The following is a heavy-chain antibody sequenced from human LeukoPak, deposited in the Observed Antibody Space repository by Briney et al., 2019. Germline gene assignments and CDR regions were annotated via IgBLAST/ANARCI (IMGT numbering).Heavy chain of an antibody. CDR1: GYTFTSYA. J-gene: IGHJ4*02. V-gene: IGHV7-4-1*02. D-gene: IGHD3-22*01. Sequence: ASVKVSCKASGYTFTSYAMNWVRQAPGQGLEWMGWINTNTGNPTYAQGFTGRFVFSLDTSVSTAYLQISSLKAEDTAVYYCARVEYYYDSSGYLPLLPDYWGQGTLVTVSS. CDR3: ARVEYYYDSSGYLPLLPDY. CDR2: INTNTGNP.